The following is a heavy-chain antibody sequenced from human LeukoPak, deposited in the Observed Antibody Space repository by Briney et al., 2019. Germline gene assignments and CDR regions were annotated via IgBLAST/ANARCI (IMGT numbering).Heavy chain of an antibody. CDR3: ARENSGSYREFDY. J-gene: IGHJ4*02. CDR1: GGSISDHY. Sequence: PSETLSLTCTVSGGSISDHYWSWIRKPPGKELEWIGYIFYSGSTNYNASLKSRVSMSVDTSKNQFSLKLSSVTAADTAVFYCARENSGSYREFDYWGQGTLVTVSS. V-gene: IGHV4-59*11. D-gene: IGHD1-26*01. CDR2: IFYSGST.